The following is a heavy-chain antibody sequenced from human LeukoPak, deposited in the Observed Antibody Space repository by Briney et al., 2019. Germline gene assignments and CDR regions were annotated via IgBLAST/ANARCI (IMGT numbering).Heavy chain of an antibody. CDR3: ARYGVAMDDAFDI. J-gene: IGHJ3*02. CDR1: GYSTSSGYY. V-gene: IGHV4-38-2*02. D-gene: IGHD3-3*01. Sequence: KPSETLSLTCTVSGYSTSSGYYWGWIRQPPGKGLEWIGSIYHSGSTYYNPSLKSRVTISVDTSKNQFSLKLSSVTAADTAVYYCARYGVAMDDAFDIWGQGTMVTVSS. CDR2: IYHSGST.